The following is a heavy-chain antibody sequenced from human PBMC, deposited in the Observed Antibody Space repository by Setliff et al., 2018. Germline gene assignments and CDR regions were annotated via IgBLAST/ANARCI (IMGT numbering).Heavy chain of an antibody. CDR3: GRGFSRIEGWGNWFDP. Sequence: SETLSLTCTVSGGSVSNGGFFWGWLRQAPGKGLEWIGNIYDSGSSNYNASLKSRLIITRDTSKNQISLKLTSGTAADTAVYYCGRGFSRIEGWGNWFDPWGQGILVTVSS. CDR1: GGSVSNGGFF. J-gene: IGHJ5*02. D-gene: IGHD2-15*01. V-gene: IGHV4-39*01. CDR2: IYDSGSS.